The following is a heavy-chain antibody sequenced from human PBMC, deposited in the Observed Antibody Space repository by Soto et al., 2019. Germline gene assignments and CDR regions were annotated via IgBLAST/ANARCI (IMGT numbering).Heavy chain of an antibody. Sequence: QLQLQESGSGLVKPSQTLSLTCAVSGGSISSGGYSWSWIRQPPGKGLEWIGYIYHSGSTYYNPSHKSRVTISVDRSKNQFSLKLSSVTAADTAVYYCARDKGYSYGFYFDYWGQGTLVTVSS. CDR2: IYHSGST. D-gene: IGHD5-18*01. CDR3: ARDKGYSYGFYFDY. J-gene: IGHJ4*02. CDR1: GGSISSGGYS. V-gene: IGHV4-30-2*01.